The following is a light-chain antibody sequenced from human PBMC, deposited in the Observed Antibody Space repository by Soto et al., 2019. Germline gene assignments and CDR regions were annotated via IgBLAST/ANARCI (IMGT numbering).Light chain of an antibody. CDR1: SSNIGNNY. Sequence: QSVLTQPPSVSAAPGQKVTISCSGSSSNIGNNYVSWYQQFPGTAPKLLIYDNNKRPSGIPDRFSGSNSGTSATLGITGLQTGDEADYYCGAWDSSLSAVVFGGGTKLTVL. V-gene: IGLV1-51*01. J-gene: IGLJ2*01. CDR2: DNN. CDR3: GAWDSSLSAVV.